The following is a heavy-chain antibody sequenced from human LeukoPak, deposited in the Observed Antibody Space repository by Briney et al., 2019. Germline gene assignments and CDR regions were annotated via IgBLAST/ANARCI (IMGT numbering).Heavy chain of an antibody. V-gene: IGHV3-23*01. CDR1: GFTFSTYG. CDR2: ISGSGGST. J-gene: IGHJ4*02. D-gene: IGHD1-26*01. Sequence: GGSLRLSCAASGFTFSTYGMSWVRQAPGKGLEWVSAISGSGGSTYYADSVKGRFTISRDNSKNTLYLQMNSLRAEDTAVYYCAKDLGSWEFDYWGQGTLVTVSS. CDR3: AKDLGSWEFDY.